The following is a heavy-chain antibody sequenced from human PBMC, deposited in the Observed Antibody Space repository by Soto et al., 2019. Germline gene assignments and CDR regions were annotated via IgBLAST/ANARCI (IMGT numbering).Heavy chain of an antibody. CDR1: GFTFSSYG. D-gene: IGHD3-10*01. Sequence: LRLSCAASGFTFSSYGMHWVRQAPGKGLEWVAVISYDGSNKYYADSVKGRFTISRDNSKNTLYLQMNSLRAEDTAVYYCAKDGGNYGSGSYYTYYFDYWGQGTLVTVSS. CDR3: AKDGGNYGSGSYYTYYFDY. J-gene: IGHJ4*02. V-gene: IGHV3-30*18. CDR2: ISYDGSNK.